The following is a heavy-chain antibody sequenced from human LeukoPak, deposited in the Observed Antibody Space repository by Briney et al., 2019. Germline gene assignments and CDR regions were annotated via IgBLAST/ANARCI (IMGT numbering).Heavy chain of an antibody. CDR1: GFTFSSYA. CDR3: AKDLPPYYYDSRTSDAFDI. J-gene: IGHJ3*02. V-gene: IGHV3-23*01. CDR2: ISGSGGST. D-gene: IGHD3-22*01. Sequence: GESLKISCAASGFTFSSYAMSWVRQAPGKGLEWVSAISGSGGSTYYADSVKGRFTISRDNSKNTLYLQMNSLRAEDTAVYYCAKDLPPYYYDSRTSDAFDIWGQGTMVTVSS.